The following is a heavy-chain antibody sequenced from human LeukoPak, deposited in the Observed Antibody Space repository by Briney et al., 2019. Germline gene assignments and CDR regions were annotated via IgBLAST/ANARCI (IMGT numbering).Heavy chain of an antibody. CDR3: ARDGNFDSVTGYFDH. Sequence: PSETLSLTCTVSGGSVSSGSYYWSWIRQPPGKGLEWIGFIYYSGSTNYNPSLKSRVTISVDSSKNQFSLKLSSVTAADTAFYYCARDGNFDSVTGYFDHWGQGTLVTVSS. CDR1: GGSVSSGSYY. CDR2: IYYSGST. V-gene: IGHV4-61*01. J-gene: IGHJ4*02. D-gene: IGHD3-9*01.